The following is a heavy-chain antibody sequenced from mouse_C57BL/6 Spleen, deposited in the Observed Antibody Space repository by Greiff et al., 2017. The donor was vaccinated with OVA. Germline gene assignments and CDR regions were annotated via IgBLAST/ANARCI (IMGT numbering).Heavy chain of an antibody. D-gene: IGHD2-3*01. CDR2: IDPANGNT. J-gene: IGHJ3*01. V-gene: IGHV14-3*01. CDR3: ARSHDGYYSWFAY. Sequence: VQLQQSVAELVRPGASVKLSCTASGFNIKNTYMHWVKQRPEQGLEWIGRIDPANGNTKYAPKFQGKATITADTSSNTAYLQLSRLTSEDTAIYYGARSHDGYYSWFAYWGQGTLVTVSA. CDR1: GFNIKNTY.